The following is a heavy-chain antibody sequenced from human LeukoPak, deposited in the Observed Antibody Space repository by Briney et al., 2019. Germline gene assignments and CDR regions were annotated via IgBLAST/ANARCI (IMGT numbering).Heavy chain of an antibody. CDR2: IYHSGST. D-gene: IGHD5-18*01. V-gene: IGHV4-30-2*02. Sequence: PSETLSLTCTVSGGSISSGGYYWSWIRQPPGKGLEWIGYIYHSGSTYYNPSLKSRVTISVDRSKNQFSLKLSSVTAADTAVYYCARAGGYSYGHDYWGQGTLVTVSS. CDR3: ARAGGYSYGHDY. J-gene: IGHJ4*02. CDR1: GGSISSGGYY.